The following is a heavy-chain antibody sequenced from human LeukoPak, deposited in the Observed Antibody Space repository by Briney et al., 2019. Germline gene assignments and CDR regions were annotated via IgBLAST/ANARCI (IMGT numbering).Heavy chain of an antibody. V-gene: IGHV3-73*01. CDR3: AKDQGYYYDRSVSYYFDY. CDR1: GFTFSGSA. D-gene: IGHD3-22*01. J-gene: IGHJ4*02. Sequence: GGSLKLSCAASGFTFSGSAMHWVRQASGKGLEWVGRIRSKANSYATAYAASVKGRFTISRDNSKNTLYLQMKSLRAEDTAVYYCAKDQGYYYDRSVSYYFDYWGQGTLVTVSS. CDR2: IRSKANSYAT.